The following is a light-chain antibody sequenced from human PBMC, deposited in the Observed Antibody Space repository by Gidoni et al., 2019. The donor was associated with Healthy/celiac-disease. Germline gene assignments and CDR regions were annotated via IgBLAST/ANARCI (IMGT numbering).Light chain of an antibody. CDR2: EAS. CDR1: QDISNY. CDR3: QQYDNLPIT. J-gene: IGKJ5*01. Sequence: DIQMTQSPSSLSASVVDRVTITCQASQDISNYLNWYQQKPGKAPKLLIYEASNLDTGVPSRFSGSGSGTDFTFTSSSLQPEDIATYYCQQYDNLPITFGQGTQLEIK. V-gene: IGKV1-33*01.